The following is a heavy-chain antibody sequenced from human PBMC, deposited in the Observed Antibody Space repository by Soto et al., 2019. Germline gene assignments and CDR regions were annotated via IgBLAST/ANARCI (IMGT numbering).Heavy chain of an antibody. CDR3: ARDARYSSSCDTSNFDY. J-gene: IGHJ4*02. CDR1: GYTFTSYG. Sequence: GASVKVSCKASGYTFTSYGISWVRQAPGQGLEWMGWISAYNVNTNYAQKLQGRVTMTTDTSTTTAYMELRSLRSDDTAVYYCARDARYSSSCDTSNFDYWGQGTLVTVSS. D-gene: IGHD6-13*01. CDR2: ISAYNVNT. V-gene: IGHV1-18*01.